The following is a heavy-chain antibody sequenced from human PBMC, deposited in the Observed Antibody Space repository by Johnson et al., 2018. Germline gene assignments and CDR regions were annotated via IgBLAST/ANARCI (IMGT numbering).Heavy chain of an antibody. V-gene: IGHV3-21*01. D-gene: IGHD6-13*01. CDR3: ARSPFHSSRFDY. CDR2: ISSSSDYI. Sequence: VQLVESGGGLVKPGGSLRLSCAASGFSFSSFNMNWVRQAPGKGLEWVSSISSSSDYIYYEDSVKGRFAISRDNAKNSLYLQMNSARAEDTATYYCARSPFHSSRFDYWGQGTLVTVSS. CDR1: GFSFSSFN. J-gene: IGHJ4*02.